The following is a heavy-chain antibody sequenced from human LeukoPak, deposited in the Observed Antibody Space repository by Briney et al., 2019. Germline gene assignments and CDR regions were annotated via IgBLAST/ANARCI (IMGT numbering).Heavy chain of an antibody. D-gene: IGHD6-19*01. V-gene: IGHV3-23*01. CDR1: GFTFSNFA. J-gene: IGHJ4*02. CDR3: AKDGAHSSGVTTVD. Sequence: SGGSLRLSCAASGFTFSNFAIHWVRQAPGKGLEWVSIVNGDGVNTYYADSVKGRFTISRDNAKNSLYLQMNSLRAEDTALYYCAKDGAHSSGVTTVDWGQGTLVTVSS. CDR2: VNGDGVNT.